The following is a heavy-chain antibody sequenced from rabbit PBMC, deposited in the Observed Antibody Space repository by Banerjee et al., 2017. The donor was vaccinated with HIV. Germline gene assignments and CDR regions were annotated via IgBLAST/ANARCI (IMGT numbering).Heavy chain of an antibody. CDR3: ARAGSSDISYFDL. CDR1: GIDFSNYYY. Sequence: QSLEESGGGLVKPGGTLKLSCKASGIDFSNYYYMCWVRQAPGKGLEWIACIDIGYTGITDYASWVNGRFTISLDNAQNTVFLQMTSLTVADTATYFCARAGSSDISYFDLWGPGTLVTVS. V-gene: IGHV1S43*01. CDR2: IDIGYTGIT. J-gene: IGHJ4*01. D-gene: IGHD8-1*01.